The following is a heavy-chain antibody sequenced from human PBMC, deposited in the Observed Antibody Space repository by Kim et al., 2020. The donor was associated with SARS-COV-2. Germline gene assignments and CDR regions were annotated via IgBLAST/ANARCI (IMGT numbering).Heavy chain of an antibody. CDR2: INAGNGNT. Sequence: ASVKVSCKASGYTFTSYAMHWVRQAPGQRLEWMGWINAGNGNTKYSQKFQGRVTITRDTSASTAYMELSSLRSEDTAVYYCARDPLTYYYDSSGYYDYWGQGTLVTVSS. D-gene: IGHD3-22*01. CDR3: ARDPLTYYYDSSGYYDY. J-gene: IGHJ4*02. CDR1: GYTFTSYA. V-gene: IGHV1-3*01.